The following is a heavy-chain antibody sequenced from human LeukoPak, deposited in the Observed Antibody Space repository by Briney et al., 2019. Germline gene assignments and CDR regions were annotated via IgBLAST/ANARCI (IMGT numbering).Heavy chain of an antibody. CDR3: SKLGGPRVDTAMFRF. Sequence: GSLTPSCAAAGFTFSSYAMSCVRQAAGKGLEWVSAISGSGGSTYYADSVKGRFAISRDNSKNTLCLQMISLRGEDTAVYYGSKLGGPRVDTAMFRFWGQGTLVTVSS. D-gene: IGHD5-18*01. CDR2: ISGSGGST. V-gene: IGHV3-23*01. CDR1: GFTFSSYA. J-gene: IGHJ4*02.